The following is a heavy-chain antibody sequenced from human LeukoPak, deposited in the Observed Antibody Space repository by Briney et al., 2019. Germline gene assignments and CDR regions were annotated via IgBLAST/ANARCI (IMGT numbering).Heavy chain of an antibody. CDR3: ARGRRYFDWFLRLGQRSYYFDY. Sequence: PSETLSLTCAVYGGSFSGYYWSWIRQPPGKGLEWIGEINHSGSTNYNPSLKSRVTISVDTSKNQFSLKLSSVTAADTAVYYCARGRRYFDWFLRLGQRSYYFDYWGQGTLVTVSS. D-gene: IGHD3-9*01. V-gene: IGHV4-34*01. J-gene: IGHJ4*02. CDR2: INHSGST. CDR1: GGSFSGYY.